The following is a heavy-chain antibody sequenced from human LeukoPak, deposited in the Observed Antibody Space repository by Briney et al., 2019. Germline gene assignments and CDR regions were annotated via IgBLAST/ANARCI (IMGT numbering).Heavy chain of an antibody. J-gene: IGHJ6*02. CDR1: GFTFSSYR. CDR3: ARRIQLWTTYYYYGMDV. Sequence: GGSLRLSCAASGFTFSSYRMNWVRQAPGKGLEWVSSISSSSSYIYYADSVKGRFTISRDNAKNSLYLQMNSLRAEDTAVYYCARRIQLWTTYYYYGMDVWGQGTTVTVSS. D-gene: IGHD5-18*01. CDR2: ISSSSSYI. V-gene: IGHV3-21*01.